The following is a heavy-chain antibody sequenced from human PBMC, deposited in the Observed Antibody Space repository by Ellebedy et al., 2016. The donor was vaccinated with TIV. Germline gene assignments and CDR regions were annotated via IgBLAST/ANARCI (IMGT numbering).Heavy chain of an antibody. CDR1: GGSISNSDYY. CDR2: IYYRGST. CDR3: ARDPALPRGRFDP. J-gene: IGHJ5*02. V-gene: IGHV4-39*07. Sequence: MPSETLSLTCTVSGGSISNSDYYWDWIRQPPGKGLEWIGSIYYRGSTYYNPSLKSRVTISVDTSKNQFSLNLSSVTAADTAVYYCARDPALPRGRFDPWGQGTLVTVSS.